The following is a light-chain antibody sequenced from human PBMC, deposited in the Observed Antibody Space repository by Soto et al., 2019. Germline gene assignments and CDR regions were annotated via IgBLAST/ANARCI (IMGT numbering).Light chain of an antibody. J-gene: IGLJ3*02. CDR2: DVS. V-gene: IGLV2-14*01. CDR3: SSYASRSTLVL. Sequence: QSALTQPASVSGSPGQSITISCTGTSSDVGGYNHVSWYQQHPGKAPKLMIFDVSNRPSGVSNRFSGSKSGNTASLTISGLQAEDEADYYCSSYASRSTLVLFGGGTKLTVL. CDR1: SSDVGGYNH.